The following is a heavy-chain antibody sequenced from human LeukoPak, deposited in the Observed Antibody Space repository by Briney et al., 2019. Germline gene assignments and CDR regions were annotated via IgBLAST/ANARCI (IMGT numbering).Heavy chain of an antibody. J-gene: IGHJ6*03. Sequence: GGSLRLSCAASGFTFSSFSMNWVRQAPGKGLEWVSSIITSSSYIYYADSVKGRFTISRDDAKNSLYLQMDSLRSEDTAVYYCAKGSTFYYDSSVYYFYIDVWGKGTTVSVSS. CDR3: AKGSTFYYDSSVYYFYIDV. D-gene: IGHD3-22*01. V-gene: IGHV3-21*04. CDR1: GFTFSSFS. CDR2: IITSSSYI.